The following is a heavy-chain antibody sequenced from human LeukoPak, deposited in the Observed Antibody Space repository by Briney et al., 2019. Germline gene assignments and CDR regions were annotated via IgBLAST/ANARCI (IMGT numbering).Heavy chain of an antibody. Sequence: GGSLRLSCAASGFTFSDYYMSWVRQAPGKGLEWVSVIYSGGSTYYADSVKGRFTISRDNSKNTLYLQMNSLRAEDTAVYYCARDAGGDYFDYWGQGTLVTVSS. CDR3: ARDAGGDYFDY. V-gene: IGHV3-66*01. J-gene: IGHJ4*02. CDR2: IYSGGST. D-gene: IGHD3-10*01. CDR1: GFTFSDYY.